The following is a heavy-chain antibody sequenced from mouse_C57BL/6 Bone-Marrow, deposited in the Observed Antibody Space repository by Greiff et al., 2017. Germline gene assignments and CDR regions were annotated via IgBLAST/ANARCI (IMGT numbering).Heavy chain of an antibody. D-gene: IGHD1-1*01. CDR2: IDPSDSYT. Sequence: QVQLQQPGAELVKPGASVKLSCKASGYTFTSYWMQWVKQRPGQGLEWIGEIDPSDSYTNYNQKFKGKATLTVDTSSSTAYMQLSSLTSEYSAVYYGARCYYDGSSFDYWGQGTTLTVSS. V-gene: IGHV1-50*01. CDR1: GYTFTSYW. CDR3: ARCYYDGSSFDY. J-gene: IGHJ2*01.